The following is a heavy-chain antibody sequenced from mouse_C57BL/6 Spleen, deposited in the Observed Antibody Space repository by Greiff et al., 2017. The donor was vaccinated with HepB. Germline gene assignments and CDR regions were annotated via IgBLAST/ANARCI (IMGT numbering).Heavy chain of an antibody. J-gene: IGHJ2*01. D-gene: IGHD2-1*01. CDR3: ARKENLLWYFDY. Sequence: QVQLQQSGAELVRPGASVKLSCKASGYTFTDYYINWVKQRPGQGLEWIARIYPGSGNTYYNEKFKGKATLTAEKSSSTAYMQLSSLTSEDSAVYFCARKENLLWYFDYWGQGTTLTVSS. V-gene: IGHV1-76*01. CDR2: IYPGSGNT. CDR1: GYTFTDYY.